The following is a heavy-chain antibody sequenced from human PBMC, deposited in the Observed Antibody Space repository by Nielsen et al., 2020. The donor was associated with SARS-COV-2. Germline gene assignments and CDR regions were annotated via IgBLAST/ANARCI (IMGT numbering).Heavy chain of an antibody. D-gene: IGHD3-22*01. J-gene: IGHJ2*01. V-gene: IGHV3-23*01. CDR3: AKGDSSKNWYFDL. CDR2: ISGSGGST. Sequence: GESLKISCAASGFTFSSYAMSWVRQAPGKGLEWVSAISGSGGSTYYADSVKGWFTISRDNSKNTLYLQMSSLRAEDTAVYYCAKGDSSKNWYFDLWGRGTLVTVSS. CDR1: GFTFSSYA.